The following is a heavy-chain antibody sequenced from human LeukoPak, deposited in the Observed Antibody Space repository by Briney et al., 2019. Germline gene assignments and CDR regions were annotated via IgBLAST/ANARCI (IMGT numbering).Heavy chain of an antibody. V-gene: IGHV3-7*01. Sequence: GGSLRLSCAASGFTFSSYWMSWVRQAPGRGLEWVANIKQDGSEKYYVDSVKGRFTISRDNAKNSLYLQMNSLRAEDTAVYYCARIEGDSSGWYDYWGQGTLVTVSS. CDR1: GFTFSSYW. CDR3: ARIEGDSSGWYDY. CDR2: IKQDGSEK. D-gene: IGHD6-19*01. J-gene: IGHJ4*02.